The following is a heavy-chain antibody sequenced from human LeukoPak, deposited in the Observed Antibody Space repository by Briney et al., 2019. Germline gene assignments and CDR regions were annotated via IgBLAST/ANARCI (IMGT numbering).Heavy chain of an antibody. CDR1: GYTFTSYG. CDR3: ARGLYSGSSLGDAFDI. Sequence: ASVKVSCKASGYTFTSYGISWVRQAPGQGLEWMGWISAYNGNTNYAQKLQGRVTMTTDTSTSTAYMELRSLRSDDTAVYYCARGLYSGSSLGDAFDIWGQGTMVTVSS. V-gene: IGHV1-18*01. CDR2: ISAYNGNT. J-gene: IGHJ3*02. D-gene: IGHD1-26*01.